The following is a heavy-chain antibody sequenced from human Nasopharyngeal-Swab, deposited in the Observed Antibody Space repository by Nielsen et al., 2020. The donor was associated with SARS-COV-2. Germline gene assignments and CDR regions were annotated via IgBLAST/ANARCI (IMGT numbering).Heavy chain of an antibody. CDR2: VYYSGGT. V-gene: IGHV4-59*01. CDR3: ARVPRYYYYGMDV. CDR1: GASMTNYY. J-gene: IGHJ6*02. D-gene: IGHD3-9*01. Sequence: SETLSLTCTVSGASMTNYYWSWIRQPPGKGLEWIGYVYYSGGTTYNPSLTSRVTISVDTSKNQFSLRLTSVTTADTAVYYCARVPRYYYYGMDVWGQGTTVTVSS.